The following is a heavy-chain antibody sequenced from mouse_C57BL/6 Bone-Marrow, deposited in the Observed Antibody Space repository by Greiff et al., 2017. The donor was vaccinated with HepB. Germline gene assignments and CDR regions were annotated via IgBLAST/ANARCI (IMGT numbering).Heavy chain of an antibody. CDR1: EYEFPSHD. J-gene: IGHJ2*01. D-gene: IGHD2-2*01. V-gene: IGHV5-2*01. CDR2: INSDGGST. Sequence: EVKLMESGGGLVQPGESLKLSCESNEYEFPSHDMSWVRKTPEKRLELVAAINSDGGSTYYPDTMERRFIISRDNTKKTLYLQMSSLRSEDTALYYGARRGMVTTWNYFDYWGQGTTLTVSS. CDR3: ARRGMVTTWNYFDY.